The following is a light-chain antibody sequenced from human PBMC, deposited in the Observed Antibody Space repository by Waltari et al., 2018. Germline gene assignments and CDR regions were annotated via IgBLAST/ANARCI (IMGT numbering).Light chain of an antibody. CDR1: SDIKCANYY. Sequence: QPVLTQPPSSSGSSGESARLTCTLPSDIKCANYYRYGCQQKPGSPPRFLLYYNSDSDKGQDSGVPSRFSGSKDASANTGILLISGLQSEDEADYYCMVWPNNVWVFGGGTRLIVL. CDR2: YNSDSDK. V-gene: IGLV5-37*01. J-gene: IGLJ3*02. CDR3: MVWPNNVWV.